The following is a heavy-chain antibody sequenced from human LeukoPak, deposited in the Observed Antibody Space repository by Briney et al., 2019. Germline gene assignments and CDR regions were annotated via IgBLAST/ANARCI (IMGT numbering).Heavy chain of an antibody. V-gene: IGHV4-59*01. J-gene: IGHJ4*02. D-gene: IGHD5-24*01. CDR1: GGSISSYY. Sequence: SETLSLTCTVSGGSISSYYWSWIRQPPGKGLEWIGYIYYSGSTNYNPSLKSRVTISVDTSKNQFSLKLSSVTAADTAVYYCARVAKCEMATTNPYYFDYWGQGTLVTVSS. CDR2: IYYSGST. CDR3: ARVAKCEMATTNPYYFDY.